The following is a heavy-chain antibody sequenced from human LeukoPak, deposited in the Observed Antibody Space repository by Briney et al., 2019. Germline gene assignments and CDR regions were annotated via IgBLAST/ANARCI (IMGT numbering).Heavy chain of an antibody. J-gene: IGHJ4*02. V-gene: IGHV3-23*01. CDR2: ISGSGGST. CDR1: GFTFSSYA. D-gene: IGHD6-13*01. CDR3: AKDPFSIAADAYYFDY. Sequence: GGSLRLSCAASGFTFSSYAMSWVRQAPGKGLEWVSAISGSGGSTYYADSVKGRFTISRDNSKNTLYLQMNSLRAEDTAVYYCAKDPFSIAADAYYFDYWGQGTLVTVCS.